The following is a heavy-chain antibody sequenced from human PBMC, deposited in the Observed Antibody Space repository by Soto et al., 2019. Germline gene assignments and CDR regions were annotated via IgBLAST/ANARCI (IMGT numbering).Heavy chain of an antibody. Sequence: PSETLSLTCAVYGGSFSGYYWSWIRQPPGKGLEWIGEINHSGSTHYNPSLKSRVTISVDTSKNQFSLKLSSVTAADTAVFYCARGVYNTIFGVVSLDYWGQGNLVTVSP. CDR1: GGSFSGYY. J-gene: IGHJ4*02. CDR3: ARGVYNTIFGVVSLDY. D-gene: IGHD3-3*01. CDR2: INHSGST. V-gene: IGHV4-34*01.